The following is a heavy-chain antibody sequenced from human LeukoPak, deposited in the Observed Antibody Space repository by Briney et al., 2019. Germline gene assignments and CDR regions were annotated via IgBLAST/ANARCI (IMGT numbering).Heavy chain of an antibody. D-gene: IGHD3-22*01. CDR3: ATYYYDSSGYYYPTDY. Sequence: GGSLRLSCAASGFTFSSNYMSWVRQAPGKGLEWVSVIYSGGSTYYADSVKGRFTISRDNSKNTLYLQMNSLRAEDTAVYYCATYYYDSSGYYYPTDYWGQGTLVTVSS. CDR1: GFTFSSNY. J-gene: IGHJ4*02. CDR2: IYSGGST. V-gene: IGHV3-53*01.